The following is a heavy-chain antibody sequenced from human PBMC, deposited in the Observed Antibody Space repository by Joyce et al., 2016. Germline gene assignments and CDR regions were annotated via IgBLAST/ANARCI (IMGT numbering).Heavy chain of an antibody. Sequence: QVQLQESGPGLVKPSGTLSLTCAVSGGSISISNWWSWVRQPPGKRLEWIGEIYHSGSTTNNPSLKSRVTMSVDKYKNQFSLELSSVTAADTAVYYCASHTGSYYRFDYWGQGTLVTVSS. CDR2: IYHSGST. CDR3: ASHTGSYYRFDY. J-gene: IGHJ4*02. CDR1: GGSISISNW. V-gene: IGHV4-4*02. D-gene: IGHD1-26*01.